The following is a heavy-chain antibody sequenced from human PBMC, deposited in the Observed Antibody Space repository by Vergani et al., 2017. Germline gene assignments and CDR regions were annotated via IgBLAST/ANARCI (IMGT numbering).Heavy chain of an antibody. D-gene: IGHD2-2*02. CDR3: ARDAPSRGGYCSSTSCYTAHYYYGMDV. V-gene: IGHV1-24*01. CDR2: FDPEDGET. CDR1: GYTLTELS. Sequence: QVQLVQSGAEVKKPGASVKVSCKVSGYTLTELSMHWVRQAPGKGLEWMGGFDPEDGETIYAQKFQGRVTMTEDTSTDTAYMELSSLRSEDTAVYYCARDAPSRGGYCSSTSCYTAHYYYGMDVWGQGTTVTVSS. J-gene: IGHJ6*02.